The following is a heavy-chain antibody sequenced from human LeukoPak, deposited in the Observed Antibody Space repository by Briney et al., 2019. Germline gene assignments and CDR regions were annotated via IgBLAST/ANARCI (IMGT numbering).Heavy chain of an antibody. V-gene: IGHV1-18*01. J-gene: IGHJ4*02. D-gene: IGHD4-17*01. CDR2: INPSGGST. Sequence: VASVKVSCKASGYTFTSYGISWVRQAPGQGLEWMGIINPSGGSTSYAQKLQGRVTMTTDTSTSTAYMELRSLRSDDTAVYYCARGTVTTYDYWGQGTLVTVSS. CDR3: ARGTVTTYDY. CDR1: GYTFTSYG.